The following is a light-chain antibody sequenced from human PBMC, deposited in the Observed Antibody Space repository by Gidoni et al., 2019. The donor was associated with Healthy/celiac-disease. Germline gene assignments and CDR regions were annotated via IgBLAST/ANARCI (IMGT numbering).Light chain of an antibody. Sequence: ELVMTQSPATLSVSPGERATLSCRASQGVSSSLAWYQQKPGQAPRLLIYGASTRATGVPARFSGSGSGTEFTLTISSLQSEDFALYYCQQYNNWPPWTFGQGTKVEIK. V-gene: IGKV3-15*01. CDR1: QGVSSS. J-gene: IGKJ1*01. CDR3: QQYNNWPPWT. CDR2: GAS.